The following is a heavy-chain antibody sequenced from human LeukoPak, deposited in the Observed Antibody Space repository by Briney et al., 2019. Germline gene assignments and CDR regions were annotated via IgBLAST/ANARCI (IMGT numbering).Heavy chain of an antibody. CDR1: GGSFRGYY. D-gene: IGHD2-2*01. V-gene: IGHV4-34*01. Sequence: SETLSLTCAVYGGSFRGYYWSWLRQPPGKGLEWLGEINHSGSTNYNPSLKSRVTISVDTSKNQFSLKLSSVTAADTAVYYCARGLRLVVPAANNWFDPWGQGTLVTASS. J-gene: IGHJ5*02. CDR3: ARGLRLVVPAANNWFDP. CDR2: INHSGST.